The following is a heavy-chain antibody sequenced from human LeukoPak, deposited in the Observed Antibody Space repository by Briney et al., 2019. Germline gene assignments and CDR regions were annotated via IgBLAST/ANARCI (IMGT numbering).Heavy chain of an antibody. J-gene: IGHJ4*02. D-gene: IGHD3-3*01. CDR1: GGSISSSS. Sequence: LSLTCTVSGGSISSSSYYWGWIRQPPGKGLEWVAVISYDGSNKYYADSVKGRFTISRDNSKNTLYLQMNSLRAEDTAVYYCARDRQRLEARDFDYWGQGTLVTVSS. CDR3: ARDRQRLEARDFDY. CDR2: ISYDGSNK. V-gene: IGHV3-30-3*01.